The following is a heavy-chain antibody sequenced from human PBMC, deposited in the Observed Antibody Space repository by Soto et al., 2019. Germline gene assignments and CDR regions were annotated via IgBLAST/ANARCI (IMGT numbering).Heavy chain of an antibody. CDR1: GDSLIIGYYY. D-gene: IGHD6-19*01. Sequence: QVQLQESGPGLVRPSQTLSLTCTVSGDSLIIGYYYWTWIRQPPGKGVEWIGFIYNSVTAKYNPSLSSRVSISVDTSKHQFFLRLNYVTAADTGVYDCVRAVGSRFMDWARFDPWGQRMLVTVSS. CDR3: VRAVGSRFMDWARFDP. CDR2: IYNSVTA. J-gene: IGHJ5*02. V-gene: IGHV4-30-4*01.